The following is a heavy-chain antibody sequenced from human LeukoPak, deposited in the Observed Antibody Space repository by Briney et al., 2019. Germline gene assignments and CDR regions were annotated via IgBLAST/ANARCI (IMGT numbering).Heavy chain of an antibody. V-gene: IGHV4-59*01. D-gene: IGHD4-23*01. Sequence: PSETLSLTCTVSGGSISSYYWSWIRQPPGKGLEWIGYIYYSGGTNYNPSLKSRVTISVDTSKNQFSLKLSSVTAADTAVYYCARGVTQYYYYYYMDVWGKGTTVTVSS. J-gene: IGHJ6*03. CDR1: GGSISSYY. CDR3: ARGVTQYYYYYYMDV. CDR2: IYYSGGT.